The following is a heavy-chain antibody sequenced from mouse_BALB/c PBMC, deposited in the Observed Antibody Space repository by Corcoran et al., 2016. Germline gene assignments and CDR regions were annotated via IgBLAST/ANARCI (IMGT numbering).Heavy chain of an antibody. CDR1: GYSITSGYY. CDR3: ARNDYATVYFDY. V-gene: IGHV3-6*02. D-gene: IGHD2-4*01. J-gene: IGHJ2*01. Sequence: DVQLQESGPGLVKPSQSLSLTCSFTGYSITSGYYWNWIRQFPGNKLEWMGYISYDGSNNYNPSLKNRISITRDTSKNQFFLKLNSVTTEDTATYYCARNDYATVYFDYWGQGTTLTVSS. CDR2: ISYDGSN.